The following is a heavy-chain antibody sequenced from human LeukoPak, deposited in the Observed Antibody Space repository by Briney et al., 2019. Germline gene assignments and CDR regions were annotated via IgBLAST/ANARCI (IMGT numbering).Heavy chain of an antibody. J-gene: IGHJ6*04. D-gene: IGHD2-2*01. V-gene: IGHV1-2*04. CDR1: GYTFTGYY. CDR2: INPNSGGT. CDR3: ARALGYSSSTSCPAYGMDV. Sequence: ASVKVSCKASGYTFTGYYMHWVRQAPGQGLEWMGWINPNSGGTNYAQKLQGWVTMTRDTSISTAYMELSRLRSDDTAVYYCARALGYSSSTSCPAYGMDVWGKGTTVTVSS.